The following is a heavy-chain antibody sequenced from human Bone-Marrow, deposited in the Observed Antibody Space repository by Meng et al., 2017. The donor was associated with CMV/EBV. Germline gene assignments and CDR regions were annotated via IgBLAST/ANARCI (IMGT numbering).Heavy chain of an antibody. CDR3: ARGGRETYYYGSGSSDLFDY. J-gene: IGHJ4*02. Sequence: GESLKISCAASGLTFSSYWMHWVRQAPGKGLVWVSRINSDGSSTSYADSVKGRFTISRDNAKNTLYLQMNRLRAEDTAVYYCARGGRETYYYGSGSSDLFDYWGQRTLVAASS. CDR1: GLTFSSYW. D-gene: IGHD3-10*01. V-gene: IGHV3-74*01. CDR2: INSDGSST.